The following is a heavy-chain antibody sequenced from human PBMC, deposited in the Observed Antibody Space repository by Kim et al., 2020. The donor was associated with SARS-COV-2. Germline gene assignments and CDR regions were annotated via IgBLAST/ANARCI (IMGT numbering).Heavy chain of an antibody. CDR2: IGTAGDT. D-gene: IGHD1-1*01. CDR1: GFTFSSYD. Sequence: GGSLRLSCAASGFTFSSYDMHWVRQATGKGLEWVSAIGTAGDTYYPGSVKGRFTISRENAKNSLYLQMNSLRAGDTAVYYCARGTTGDSFDYWGQGTLVTVSS. V-gene: IGHV3-13*04. J-gene: IGHJ4*02. CDR3: ARGTTGDSFDY.